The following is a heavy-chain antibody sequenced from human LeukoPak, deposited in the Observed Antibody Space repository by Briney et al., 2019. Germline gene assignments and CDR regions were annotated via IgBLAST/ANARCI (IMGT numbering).Heavy chain of an antibody. CDR3: ARVLGYYDILTGYYNFYGMDV. CDR1: GFTFRSYS. V-gene: IGHV3-48*01. D-gene: IGHD3-9*01. CDR2: ISSSSSTI. J-gene: IGHJ6*02. Sequence: GGSLRLSCAASGFTFRSYSMNWVRQAPGKGLEWVSYISSSSSTIYYADSVKGRFTISRDNAKNSLYLQMNSLRAEDTAVYYCARVLGYYDILTGYYNFYGMDVWGQGTTVTVSS.